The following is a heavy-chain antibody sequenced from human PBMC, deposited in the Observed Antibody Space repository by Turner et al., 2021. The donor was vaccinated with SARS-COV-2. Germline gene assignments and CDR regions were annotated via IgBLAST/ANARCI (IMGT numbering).Heavy chain of an antibody. V-gene: IGHV3-9*01. D-gene: IGHD6-19*01. Sequence: EVQLVESGGGLVQPGRSLRLSWAASGFTFDDYAVHWVRQDPGKGLEWGSGVSWNSDSIGYADSVKGRVTISRDNAKNPLYLQMHTLRAEDTALYYCAKGRVAVSYYFDYWGQGTLVTVSS. CDR2: VSWNSDSI. CDR1: GFTFDDYA. CDR3: AKGRVAVSYYFDY. J-gene: IGHJ4*02.